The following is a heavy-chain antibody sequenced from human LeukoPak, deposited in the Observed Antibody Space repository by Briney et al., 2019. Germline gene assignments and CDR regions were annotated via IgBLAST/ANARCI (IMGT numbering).Heavy chain of an antibody. D-gene: IGHD5-12*01. CDR3: ARDRGYTQDY. Sequence: GGSLRLSCAASGFTFSTYWMHWVRHAPGKGLVWVSHIKSDGSSTSYADSVKGRFTISRDNAKNTLYLQMNSLRAEDTAVYYCARDRGYTQDYWGQGTLVTVSS. J-gene: IGHJ4*02. V-gene: IGHV3-74*01. CDR2: IKSDGSST. CDR1: GFTFSTYW.